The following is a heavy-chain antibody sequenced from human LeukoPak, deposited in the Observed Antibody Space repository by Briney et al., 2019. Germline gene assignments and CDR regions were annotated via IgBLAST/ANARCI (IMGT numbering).Heavy chain of an antibody. Sequence: GASVKVSCKASGYTFTGYYMHWVRQAPGQGLEWMGWINPNSGSTSYAQKFQGRVTVTRDMSTRTVYMELSDLRPEDTALYYCARDYSGQWEQLTGWWIDPWGQGTLVIVSS. CDR2: INPNSGST. D-gene: IGHD1-26*01. V-gene: IGHV1-46*01. CDR1: GYTFTGYY. J-gene: IGHJ5*02. CDR3: ARDYSGQWEQLTGWWIDP.